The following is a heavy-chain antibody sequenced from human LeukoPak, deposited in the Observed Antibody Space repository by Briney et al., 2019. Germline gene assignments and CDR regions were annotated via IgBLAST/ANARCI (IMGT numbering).Heavy chain of an antibody. CDR2: IWYDGSNK. Sequence: GRSLRLSCAASGFTFSSYGMHWVRQAPGKGLEWVAVIWYDGSNKYYADSVKGRFTISRDNSKNTLYLQMNSLRAEDTAVYYCARGSGDYENYAFDIWGQGTMVTVSS. CDR1: GFTFSSYG. J-gene: IGHJ3*02. CDR3: ARGSGDYENYAFDI. V-gene: IGHV3-33*01. D-gene: IGHD4-17*01.